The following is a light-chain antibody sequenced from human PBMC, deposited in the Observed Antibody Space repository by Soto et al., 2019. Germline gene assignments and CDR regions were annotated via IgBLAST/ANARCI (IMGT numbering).Light chain of an antibody. CDR2: DAS. Sequence: VIWMTQSPSLLSASTGDRVTISCRMSQGISSYLAWYQQKPGKAPKLLIYDASSLQSGVPSRFSGSGSGTEFALTISSLQPDDFATYYCQQYNTYSWTFGPGTKVDIK. J-gene: IGKJ1*01. CDR3: QQYNTYSWT. V-gene: IGKV1D-8*03. CDR1: QGISSY.